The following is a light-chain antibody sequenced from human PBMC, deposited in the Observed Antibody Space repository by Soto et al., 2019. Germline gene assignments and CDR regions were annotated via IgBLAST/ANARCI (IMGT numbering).Light chain of an antibody. CDR1: SSNIGADYE. CDR2: GNT. J-gene: IGLJ1*01. CDR3: QSYDNTLKGCV. Sequence: QSVLTQPLSVSGAPGQRVIISCTGGSSNIGADYEVHWYQQLPGTAPQLLIYGNTNRPSGVPDRFSGSKSGSSASLAITGLQAEDEAEYYCQSYDNTLKGCVFGTGTKVTVL. V-gene: IGLV1-40*01.